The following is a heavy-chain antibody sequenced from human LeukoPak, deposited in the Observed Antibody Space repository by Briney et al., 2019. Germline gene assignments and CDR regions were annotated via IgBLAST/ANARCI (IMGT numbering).Heavy chain of an antibody. J-gene: IGHJ4*02. CDR1: GGSTSGSFYY. Sequence: SETLSLTCTVSGGSTSGSFYYWGWIRQPPGKGLEWIGSIYYSGSTYYNPSLKSRVTISVDTSKNQFSLNLSSVTAADTAVYYCARRGLIDYWGQGTLLTVSS. D-gene: IGHD3/OR15-3a*01. CDR3: ARRGLIDY. V-gene: IGHV4-39*01. CDR2: IYYSGST.